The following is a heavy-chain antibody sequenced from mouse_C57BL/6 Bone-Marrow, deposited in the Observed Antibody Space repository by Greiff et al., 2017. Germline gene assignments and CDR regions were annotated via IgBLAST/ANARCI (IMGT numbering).Heavy chain of an antibody. V-gene: IGHV1-69*01. D-gene: IGHD1-1*01. Sequence: VQLQQPGAELVMPGASVKLSCKASGYTFTSYWMHWVKQRPGQGLEWIGEIDPSDSYTNYNQKFTGKSTLTVDKSSSTAYMQLSSLTSEDSSVYYCARRGLVYGAMDYWGQGTSVTVSS. J-gene: IGHJ4*01. CDR1: GYTFTSYW. CDR2: IDPSDSYT. CDR3: ARRGLVYGAMDY.